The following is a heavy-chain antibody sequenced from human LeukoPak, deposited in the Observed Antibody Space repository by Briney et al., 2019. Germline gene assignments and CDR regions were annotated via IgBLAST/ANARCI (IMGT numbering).Heavy chain of an antibody. CDR2: IYYSGST. CDR1: GGSISSYY. Sequence: PSETLSLTCTVSGGSISSYYWSWIRLPPGKGLEWIGSIYYSGSTYYNPSLKSRVTISVDTSKNQFSLKLSSVTAADTAVYYCARQDGGFDYWGQGTLVTVSS. D-gene: IGHD2-15*01. CDR3: ARQDGGFDY. V-gene: IGHV4-59*05. J-gene: IGHJ4*02.